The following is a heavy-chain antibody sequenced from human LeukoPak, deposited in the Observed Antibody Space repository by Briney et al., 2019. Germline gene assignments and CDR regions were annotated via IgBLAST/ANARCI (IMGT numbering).Heavy chain of an antibody. J-gene: IGHJ4*02. Sequence: SETLSLTCAVSGGSISSNNWWSWVRQPPGKGLEWIGEISHSGSTGYNPSLKSRVTISVDKSKNHFSLKLSSVTAADTAVYYCVRNMVGETTFDYWGQGTLVTVSS. CDR3: VRNMVGETTFDY. CDR1: GGSISSNNW. V-gene: IGHV4-4*02. D-gene: IGHD2/OR15-2a*01. CDR2: ISHSGST.